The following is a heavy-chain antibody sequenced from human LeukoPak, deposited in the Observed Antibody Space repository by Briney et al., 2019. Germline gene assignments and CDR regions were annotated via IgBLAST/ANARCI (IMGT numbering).Heavy chain of an antibody. CDR3: AREGDYYDSGSYYTPFDY. J-gene: IGHJ4*02. D-gene: IGHD3-10*01. CDR2: IYTSGST. CDR1: GGSISSGSYY. V-gene: IGHV4-61*02. Sequence: PSQTLSLTCTVSGGSISSGSYYWSWIRQPAGKGLEWIGRIYTSGSTNYNPSLKSRVTISVDTSKNQFSLKLSSVTAADTAVYYCAREGDYYDSGSYYTPFDYWGQGTLVTVSS.